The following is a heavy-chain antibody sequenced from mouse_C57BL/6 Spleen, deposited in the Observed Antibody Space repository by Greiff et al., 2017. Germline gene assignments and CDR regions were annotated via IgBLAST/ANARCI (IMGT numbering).Heavy chain of an antibody. V-gene: IGHV1-9*01. J-gene: IGHJ1*03. Sequence: QVQLQQSGAELMKPGASVKISCKATGYTFTGYWIEWVKQRPGHGLEWIGEILPGSGSTNYNEKFKGKATFNADTSSNTAYMTLISLTTEDTAIYYCARGDYSNSDWYFDVWGTGTTVTVDS. CDR3: ARGDYSNSDWYFDV. CDR1: GYTFTGYW. CDR2: ILPGSGST. D-gene: IGHD2-5*01.